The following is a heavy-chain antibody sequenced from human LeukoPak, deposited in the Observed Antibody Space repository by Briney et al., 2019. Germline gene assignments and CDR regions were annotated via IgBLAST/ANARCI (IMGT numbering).Heavy chain of an antibody. J-gene: IGHJ5*02. Sequence: GGSLRLSCEASGFTFSSYSMNWVRQAPGKGLEWISYISTSTTTIYYANSVKGRFTISRDNSKNTLYLQMNSLRAEDTAVYYCAKDWSRDGYNWPNWFDPWGQGTLVTVSS. D-gene: IGHD5-24*01. CDR3: AKDWSRDGYNWPNWFDP. CDR1: GFTFSSYS. CDR2: ISTSTTTI. V-gene: IGHV3-48*01.